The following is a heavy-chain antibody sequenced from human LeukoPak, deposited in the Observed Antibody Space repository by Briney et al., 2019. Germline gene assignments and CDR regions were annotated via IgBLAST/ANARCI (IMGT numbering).Heavy chain of an antibody. D-gene: IGHD1-1*01. Sequence: SETLSLTCGVFDYSVNSAYYWGWIRQPPGKGLEWIGTVYHSGTTYYNPSLKNRVTISVDTSKNQFSLKLTSVTAADTAVYYCARLVPTTGYFDSWGQGTLVTVSS. CDR3: ARLVPTTGYFDS. J-gene: IGHJ4*02. CDR2: VYHSGTT. V-gene: IGHV4-38-2*01. CDR1: DYSVNSAYY.